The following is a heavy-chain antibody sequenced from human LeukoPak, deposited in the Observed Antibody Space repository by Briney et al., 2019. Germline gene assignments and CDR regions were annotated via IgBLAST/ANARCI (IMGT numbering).Heavy chain of an antibody. V-gene: IGHV3-74*01. CDR2: IYVDGRTT. J-gene: IGHJ5*02. CDR1: GFTFGKYW. CDR3: IRDFRSADL. Sequence: HTGGSLRLSCVASGFTFGKYWMSWVRQAPGKGLVWVSRIYVDGRTTNYADSVKGRFTISRDNAKNTVYLEMNSLSVEDTATYYCIRDFRSADLWGQGTLVTVTS.